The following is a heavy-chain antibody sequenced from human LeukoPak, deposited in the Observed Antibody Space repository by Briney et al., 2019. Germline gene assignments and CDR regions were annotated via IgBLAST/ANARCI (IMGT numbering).Heavy chain of an antibody. CDR2: IYYSGST. CDR3: ARADGDYWFDP. J-gene: IGHJ5*02. D-gene: IGHD4-17*01. CDR1: GGSISSYY. Sequence: ALETLSLTCTVSGGSISSYYWSWIRQPPGKGLKWIGYIYYSGSTNYNPSLKSRVTISVDTSKNQFSLKLSSVTAADTAVYYCARADGDYWFDPWGQGTLVTVSS. V-gene: IGHV4-59*12.